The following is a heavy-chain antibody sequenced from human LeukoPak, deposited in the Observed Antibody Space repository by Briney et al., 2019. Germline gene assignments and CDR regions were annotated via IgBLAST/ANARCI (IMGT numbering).Heavy chain of an antibody. CDR3: ACSPYIAEVPYYFDY. V-gene: IGHV4-39*01. CDR1: GGSISSSSYY. CDR2: IYYSGRT. Sequence: SETLSLTCTVSGGSISSSSYYWGWIRQPPGKGLEWIGSIYYSGRTYYNPSLKSRVTISVDTSKNQFSLKLSSVTAADTAVYYCACSPYIAEVPYYFDYWGQGTLVTVSS. J-gene: IGHJ4*02. D-gene: IGHD6-13*01.